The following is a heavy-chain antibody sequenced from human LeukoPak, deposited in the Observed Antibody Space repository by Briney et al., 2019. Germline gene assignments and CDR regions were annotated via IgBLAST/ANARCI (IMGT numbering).Heavy chain of an antibody. CDR3: ASLRGATNLDY. CDR1: GGSISSGSFY. Sequence: PSQTLSLTCTVSGGSISSGSFYWGWIRQPPGKGLEWIGSIYYSGSTYYNPSLKSRVTISVDTSKNQFSLKLSSVIAADTAVYYCASLRGATNLDYWGQGTLVTVSS. J-gene: IGHJ4*02. D-gene: IGHD1-26*01. V-gene: IGHV4-39*07. CDR2: IYYSGST.